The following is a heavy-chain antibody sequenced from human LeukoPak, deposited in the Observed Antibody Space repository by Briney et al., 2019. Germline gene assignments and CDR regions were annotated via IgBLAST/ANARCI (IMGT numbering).Heavy chain of an antibody. V-gene: IGHV3-23*01. CDR3: ARGAYGAHYFDY. CDR1: GFTFSNYA. J-gene: IGHJ4*02. CDR2: ISGSGVGT. D-gene: IGHD4/OR15-4a*01. Sequence: PGGSLRLSCAASGFTFSNYAMSWVRQPPGKGLEWVSGISGSGVGTHYADSLKGRFTISRDNSKNTLYVQMNSLRAEDTAVYYCARGAYGAHYFDYWGQGTLVTVSS.